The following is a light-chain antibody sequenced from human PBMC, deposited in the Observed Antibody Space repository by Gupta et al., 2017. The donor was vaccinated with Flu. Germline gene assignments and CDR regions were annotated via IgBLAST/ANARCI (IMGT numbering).Light chain of an antibody. CDR3: QSCEDMHPRTLT. CDR2: DAV. CDR1: HNINKY. J-gene: IGKJ3*01. V-gene: IGKV1-33*01. Sequence: DIQMTQSPSSLSASVADRVTITCQTTHNINKYLNWYQQRPGRAPKLLIYDAVNLILGVPSRFSGSGSGKNCSLTISNLQPGEAATYYCQSCEDMHPRTLTFGAGTKVHI.